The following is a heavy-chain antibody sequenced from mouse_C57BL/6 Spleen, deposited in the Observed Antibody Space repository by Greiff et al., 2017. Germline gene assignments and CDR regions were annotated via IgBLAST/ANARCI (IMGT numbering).Heavy chain of an antibody. Sequence: QVQLQQPGAELVKPGASVTLSCKASGYTFTSSWMHWVKQRPGQGLEWIGMIHPNSGSTNYNQKFKGKATLNVDQSSSTAYMQLNSLTSEDSAVYYCAGDGKGFDYWGQGTTLTVSS. J-gene: IGHJ2*01. CDR3: AGDGKGFDY. D-gene: IGHD2-1*01. V-gene: IGHV1-64*01. CDR1: GYTFTSSW. CDR2: IHPNSGST.